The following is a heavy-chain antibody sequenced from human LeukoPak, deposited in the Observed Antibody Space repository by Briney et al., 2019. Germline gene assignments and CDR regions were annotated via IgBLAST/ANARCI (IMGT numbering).Heavy chain of an antibody. V-gene: IGHV3-23*01. J-gene: IGHJ6*02. D-gene: IGHD2-2*01. CDR1: GFTFSSYA. CDR3: ARDDPFLVVPAATQDYYYYGMDV. CDR2: ISGSGGST. Sequence: QSGGSLRLSCAASGFTFSSYAMSWVRQAPGKGLEWVSAISGSGGSTYYADSVKGRFTISRDNSKNTLYLQMDSLRAEDTAVYYCARDDPFLVVPAATQDYYYYGMDVWGQGTTVTVSS.